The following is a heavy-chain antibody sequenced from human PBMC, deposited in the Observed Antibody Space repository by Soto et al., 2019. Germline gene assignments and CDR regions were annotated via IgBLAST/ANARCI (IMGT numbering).Heavy chain of an antibody. CDR1: GFTVGSNY. CDR3: ARDRIAVAGNPEYFQH. Sequence: EVQLVESGGGLVQPGGSLRLSCAASGFTVGSNYMSWVRQAPGKGLEWVAVIYSGGSTYYADSVKGRFTISRDNCKNTLYLQMNSLRAEDTAVYYCARDRIAVAGNPEYFQHWGQGTLVTVSS. V-gene: IGHV3-66*01. CDR2: IYSGGST. D-gene: IGHD6-19*01. J-gene: IGHJ1*01.